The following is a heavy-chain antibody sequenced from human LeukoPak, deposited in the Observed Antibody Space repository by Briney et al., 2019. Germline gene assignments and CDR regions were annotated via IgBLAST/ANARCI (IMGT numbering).Heavy chain of an antibody. CDR1: GGSNSSYY. D-gene: IGHD3-3*01. V-gene: IGHV4-59*08. Sequence: PSETLSLTCTVSGGSNSSYYWSWIRQPPGKGLEWIGYIYYSGSTNYNPSLKSRVTISVDTSKNQFSLKLSSVTAADMAVYYCARHGAYYDFWSGPTYYFDYWGQGTLVTVSS. CDR2: IYYSGST. J-gene: IGHJ4*02. CDR3: ARHGAYYDFWSGPTYYFDY.